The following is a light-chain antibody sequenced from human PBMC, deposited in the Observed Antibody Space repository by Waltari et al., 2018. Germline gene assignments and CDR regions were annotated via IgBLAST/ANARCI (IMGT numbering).Light chain of an antibody. J-gene: IGKJ2*01. CDR2: GAS. CDR1: QSISSN. Sequence: EIVMTQSPATLSVSPGERATLPCRASQSISSNLAWYQQKPGQAPRLLIYGASTRATGFPPRFSGSGSGTEFTLTISSLQSEDFAVYYCQQYKNWPPYTFGQGTKLEIK. CDR3: QQYKNWPPYT. V-gene: IGKV3-15*01.